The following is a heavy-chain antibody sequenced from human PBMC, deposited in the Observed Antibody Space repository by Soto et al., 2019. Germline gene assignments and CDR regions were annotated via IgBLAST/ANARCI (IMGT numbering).Heavy chain of an antibody. V-gene: IGHV3-11*01. CDR1: GFTFSDYY. Sequence: QVQLVESGGGLVKPGGSLRLSCAASGFTFSDYYMSWIRQAPGKGLEWVSYISSSGSTIYYADSVKGRFTISRDNAKNSXYXQMXXXXXXXXXXXXXXXXXXXXXXXXXXYYXYYGMDVWGQGTTVTVSS. J-gene: IGHJ6*02. CDR3: XXXXXXXXXXXXXYYXYYGMDV. CDR2: ISSSGSTI.